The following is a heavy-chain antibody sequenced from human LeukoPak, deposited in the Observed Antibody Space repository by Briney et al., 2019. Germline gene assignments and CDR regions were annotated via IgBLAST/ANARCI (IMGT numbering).Heavy chain of an antibody. CDR1: GDSVSNGDFY. CDR2: MYFFGTT. Sequence: PSETLSLTCTVSGDSVSNGDFYWGWIRQPPEKELEWIGFMYFFGTTDYNPSLRSRVTISIDASKNQFSLNLTSVAAADTAVYYCARSNGYNSVVWDYWGQGTLVTVSS. CDR3: ARSNGYNSVVWDY. V-gene: IGHV4-61*08. D-gene: IGHD5-24*01. J-gene: IGHJ4*02.